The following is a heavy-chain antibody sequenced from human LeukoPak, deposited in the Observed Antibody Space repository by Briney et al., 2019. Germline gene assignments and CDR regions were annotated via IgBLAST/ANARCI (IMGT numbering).Heavy chain of an antibody. D-gene: IGHD2-2*02. V-gene: IGHV1-46*01. CDR2: IIPILGIA. Sequence: ASVKVSCKASGYTFTSYYMHWVRQAPGQGLEWMGRIIPILGIANYAQKFQGRVTMTEDTSTDTAYMELSSLRSEDTAVYYCATDVVVPAAIPAGYYYYMDVWGKGTTVTVSS. CDR3: ATDVVVPAAIPAGYYYYMDV. J-gene: IGHJ6*03. CDR1: GYTFTSYY.